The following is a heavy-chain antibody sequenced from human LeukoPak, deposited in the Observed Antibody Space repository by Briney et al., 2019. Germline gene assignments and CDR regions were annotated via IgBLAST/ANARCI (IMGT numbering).Heavy chain of an antibody. V-gene: IGHV4-34*01. Sequence: PSETLSLTCAVYGGSFSGYYWSWIRQPPGKGLEWIGEINHSGSTNYNPSLKSRVTISVDTSKSQFSLKLSSVTAADTAVYFCARSPHIWFSERGWFDPWGQGTLVTVSS. CDR1: GGSFSGYY. CDR3: ARSPHIWFSERGWFDP. CDR2: INHSGST. D-gene: IGHD3-10*01. J-gene: IGHJ5*02.